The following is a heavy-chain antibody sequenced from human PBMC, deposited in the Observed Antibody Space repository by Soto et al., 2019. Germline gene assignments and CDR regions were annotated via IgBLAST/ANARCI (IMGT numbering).Heavy chain of an antibody. J-gene: IGHJ6*03. V-gene: IGHV3-74*01. CDR2: LYTDGTRT. D-gene: IGHD3-10*01. Sequence: EVQLVESGGGLVQPGGSLRLSCAASGFTFSSYWMHWVRQAPGKGLVWVSRLYTDGTRTSYADSVKGRFTISRDNAKNTPYRQMNSLRAEDMAVYYCARVAGGYYYMDVWGKGTTVTVSS. CDR1: GFTFSSYW. CDR3: ARVAGGYYYMDV.